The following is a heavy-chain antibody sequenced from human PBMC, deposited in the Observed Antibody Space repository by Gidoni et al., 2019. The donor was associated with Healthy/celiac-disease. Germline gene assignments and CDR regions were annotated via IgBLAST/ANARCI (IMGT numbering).Heavy chain of an antibody. CDR3: ARGVTTWGLYYYMDV. J-gene: IGHJ6*03. CDR1: GGTFSSYA. V-gene: IGHV1-69*01. CDR2: IIPIFGTA. Sequence: QVQLVQSGAEVKQPGSSVQVSFTASGGTFSSYAISWVRQAPGQGLEWMGGIIPIFGTANYAQKFQGRVTITADESTSTAYMELSSLRSEDTAVYYCARGVTTWGLYYYMDVWGKGTTVTVSS. D-gene: IGHD4-17*01.